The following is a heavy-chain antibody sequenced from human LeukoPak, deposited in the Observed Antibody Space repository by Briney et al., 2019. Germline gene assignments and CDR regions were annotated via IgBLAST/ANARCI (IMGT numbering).Heavy chain of an antibody. V-gene: IGHV3-49*03. D-gene: IGHD2-15*01. CDR3: ARVKFRLGGSYLLFDY. CDR2: IRSKPSGGTT. CDR1: GFTFGDYA. J-gene: IGHJ4*02. Sequence: GGSLRLSCTASGFTFGDYAMSWLRQAPGGGLEWVGFIRSKPSGGTTEYAASVRGRFTISRDDSQSIAYLQMNSLKSEDTAVYYCARVKFRLGGSYLLFDYGGQGTLVTVSS.